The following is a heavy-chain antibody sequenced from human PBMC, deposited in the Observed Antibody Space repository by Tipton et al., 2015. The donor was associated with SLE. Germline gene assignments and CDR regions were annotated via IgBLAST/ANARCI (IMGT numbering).Heavy chain of an antibody. CDR2: ISGSGGST. D-gene: IGHD4-23*01. CDR1: GFTFSSYA. J-gene: IGHJ6*04. CDR3: AREGYGGKNGDV. Sequence: GSLRLSCAASGFTFSSYAMSWVRQAPGKGLEWVSAISGSGGSTYYADSVKGRFTISRDNSKNTLYLQMNSLRAEDTAVYYCAREGYGGKNGDVWGKGTTVTVSS. V-gene: IGHV3-23*01.